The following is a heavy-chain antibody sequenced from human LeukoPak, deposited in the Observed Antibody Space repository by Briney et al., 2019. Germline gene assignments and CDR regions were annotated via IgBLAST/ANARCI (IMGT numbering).Heavy chain of an antibody. CDR2: IRYDGSNK. CDR1: GFTFSSYG. CDR3: AKGLYDYGDYPDFGLDY. Sequence: GGSLRPSCAASGFTFSSYGMHWVRQAPRKGLEWVAFIRYDGSNKYYADSVKGRFTISRDNSKNALYLQMNSLRAEDTAVYYCAKGLYDYGDYPDFGLDYWGQGTLVTVSS. J-gene: IGHJ4*02. D-gene: IGHD4-17*01. V-gene: IGHV3-30*02.